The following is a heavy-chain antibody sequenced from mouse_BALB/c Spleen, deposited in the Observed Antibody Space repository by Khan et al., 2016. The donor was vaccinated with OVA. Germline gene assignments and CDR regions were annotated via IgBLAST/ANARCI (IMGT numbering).Heavy chain of an antibody. V-gene: IGHV2-2*02. CDR2: IWSGGNT. CDR3: ARNRGGYFEV. CDR1: GFSLTSYG. J-gene: IGHJ1*01. Sequence: VELVESGPGLVQPSQSLSITCTVSGFSLTSYGVHWVRQSPGKGLEWLGVIWSGGNTDYNATFISRLSISKDNSKSQVFFKMNSLQGNDTAIFYCARNRGGYFEVWGAGTTVTVSS.